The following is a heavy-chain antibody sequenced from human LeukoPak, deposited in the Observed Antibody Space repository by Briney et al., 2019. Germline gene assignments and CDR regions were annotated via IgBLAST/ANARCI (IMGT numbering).Heavy chain of an antibody. CDR1: GDSVSSNSAA. J-gene: IGHJ4*02. Sequence: SQTLSLTCAISGDSVSSNSAAWIWIRQSPSRGLEWPGGAYYRSTWHHDYAESVKNRMTISPATSKNQFSLHPNSVTPEDTAVYYCAREVDIVMATAVNFDFWGQGTLVTVSS. V-gene: IGHV6-1*01. D-gene: IGHD2-21*02. CDR2: AYYRSTWHH. CDR3: AREVDIVMATAVNFDF.